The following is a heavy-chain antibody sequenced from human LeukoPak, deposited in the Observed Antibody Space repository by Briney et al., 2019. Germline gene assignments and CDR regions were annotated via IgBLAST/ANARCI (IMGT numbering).Heavy chain of an antibody. CDR2: IYYSGST. CDR1: GGSISSYY. D-gene: IGHD4-17*01. J-gene: IGHJ4*02. CDR3: ARDTAGGYGDYLTYYFDY. Sequence: SETLSLTCTVSGGSISSYYWSWIRQPPGKGLEWIWYIYYSGSTTYNPSLKSRVTMTVDTSKTEFTLKLSSVPAADTAVYYCARDTAGGYGDYLTYYFDYWGQGTLVTVSS. V-gene: IGHV4-59*12.